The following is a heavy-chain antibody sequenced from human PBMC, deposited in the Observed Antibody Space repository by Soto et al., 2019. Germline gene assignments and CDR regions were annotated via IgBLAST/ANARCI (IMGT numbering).Heavy chain of an antibody. CDR1: GYSFTSYW. D-gene: IGHD6-13*01. CDR2: IYPGDSDT. V-gene: IGHV5-51*01. CDR3: AVSEYSSSWYPEFDY. J-gene: IGHJ4*02. Sequence: PGESLKISCKGSGYSFTSYWIGWVRQMPGKGLEWMGIIYPGDSDTRYSPSFQGQVTISADKSISTAYLQWSSLKASDTAMYYCAVSEYSSSWYPEFDYWGQGTLVTVSS.